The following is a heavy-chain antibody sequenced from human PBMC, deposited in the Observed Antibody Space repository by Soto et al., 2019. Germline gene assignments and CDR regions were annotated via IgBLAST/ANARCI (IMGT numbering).Heavy chain of an antibody. J-gene: IGHJ4*02. D-gene: IGHD6-19*01. V-gene: IGHV1-69*01. Sequence: QVHLVQSGAEVKKPGSSVKVSCRASGGTFNTYGFNWVRQAPGQGLEWMGGIIPLFGTTTYAQNFQGRVTITADQSTTTAYMAMSGLTSEDTAVYFCARGGEMAGWMPFDYLGQGTLVTVSS. CDR2: IIPLFGTT. CDR1: GGTFNTYG. CDR3: ARGGEMAGWMPFDY.